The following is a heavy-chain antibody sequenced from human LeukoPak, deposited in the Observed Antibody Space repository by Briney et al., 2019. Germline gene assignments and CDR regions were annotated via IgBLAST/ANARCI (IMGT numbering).Heavy chain of an antibody. CDR1: GFTFSNAW. J-gene: IGHJ4*02. CDR3: TTDWTGTTPDY. D-gene: IGHD1-7*01. V-gene: IGHV3-15*01. CDR2: IKSKTDGGTT. Sequence: GGSLRLSCAASGFTFSNAWMSWVRQAPGKGLEWVGRIKSKTDGGTTDYAAPVKGRFTISRDDSKNTLYPQMNSLKTEDTAVYYCTTDWTGTTPDYWGQGTLVTVSS.